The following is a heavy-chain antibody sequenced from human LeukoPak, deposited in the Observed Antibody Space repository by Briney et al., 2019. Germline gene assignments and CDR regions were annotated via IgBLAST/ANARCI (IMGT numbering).Heavy chain of an antibody. D-gene: IGHD2-8*02. CDR2: IKLDGSEK. Sequence: GGSLRLSCAASGFTFSGYWMTWVRQAPGKGLEWVANIKLDGSEKYYVDSVKGRFTISRDNAKNSLYLQTNSLRAEDTAVYYCARVSVVSYYFDYWGQGTLVTVSS. CDR3: ARVSVVSYYFDY. CDR1: GFTFSGYW. J-gene: IGHJ4*02. V-gene: IGHV3-7*01.